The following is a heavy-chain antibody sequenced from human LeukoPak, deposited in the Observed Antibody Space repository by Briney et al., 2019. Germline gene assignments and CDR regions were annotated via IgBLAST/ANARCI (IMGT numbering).Heavy chain of an antibody. D-gene: IGHD3-10*01. CDR1: SYSINNGYL. Sequence: SETLSLTCTVSSYSINNGYLWAWIRQPLGKGLEWIGSVSRSGSAYYNPSLNSRVTISVDTSKNQFSLKFNSVTAADTAVYYCARLSGSGSYFSSVIYFDYWGQGTLVTVSS. CDR3: ARLSGSGSYFSSVIYFDY. V-gene: IGHV4-38-2*02. CDR2: VSRSGSA. J-gene: IGHJ4*02.